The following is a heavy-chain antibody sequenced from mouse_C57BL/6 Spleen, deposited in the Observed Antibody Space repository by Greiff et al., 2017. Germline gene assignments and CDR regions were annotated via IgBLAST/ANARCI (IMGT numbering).Heavy chain of an antibody. CDR2: LFPGSGST. V-gene: IGHV1-9*01. CDR3: AKGCWGWFAY. D-gene: IGHD4-1*01. CDR1: GYTFTGYW. Sequence: QVQLQQSGAELMQPGASVKLSCKATGYTFTGYWIEWVKQRPGHGLEWIGELFPGSGSTISNEKFKGKANFTADTSSNTAYMQRSSRTTGHSAIYYCAKGCWGWFAYWGQGALVTVSA. J-gene: IGHJ3*01.